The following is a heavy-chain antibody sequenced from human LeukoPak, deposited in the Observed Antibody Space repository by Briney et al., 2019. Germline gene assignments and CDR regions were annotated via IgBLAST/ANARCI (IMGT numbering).Heavy chain of an antibody. CDR3: AREVGFGGSYFI. V-gene: IGHV3-11*01. CDR2: ISSSGRTV. J-gene: IGHJ3*02. Sequence: GGSLRLSCAASGFTFSDYYMSWIRQAPGKGLEWVSYISSSGRTVYYADSAKGRFTISRDNAKNSLYLQMNSLRAEDTAVYYCAREVGFGGSYFIWGQGTMVTVSS. D-gene: IGHD1-26*01. CDR1: GFTFSDYY.